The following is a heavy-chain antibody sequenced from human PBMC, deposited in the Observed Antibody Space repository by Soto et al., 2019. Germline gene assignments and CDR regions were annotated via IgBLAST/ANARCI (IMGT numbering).Heavy chain of an antibody. CDR3: AREMTTVTCFDY. CDR2: IWYDGSNK. Sequence: QVQLVESGGGVVQPGRSLRLSCAASGFTFSSYGMHWVRLAPGKGLEWVAVIWYDGSNKYYADSVKGRFTISRDNSKNTLYLQMNSLRAEDTAVYYCAREMTTVTCFDYWGQGTLVTVSS. J-gene: IGHJ4*02. V-gene: IGHV3-33*01. D-gene: IGHD4-17*01. CDR1: GFTFSSYG.